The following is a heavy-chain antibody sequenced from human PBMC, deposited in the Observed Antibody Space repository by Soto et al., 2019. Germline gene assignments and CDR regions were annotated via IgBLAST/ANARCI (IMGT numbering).Heavy chain of an antibody. V-gene: IGHV3-23*01. Sequence: GGSLRLSCAASGFTFSSYAMSWVRQAPGKGLEWVSAISGSGGSTYYADSVKGRFTISRDNSKNTLYLQMNSLRAEDTAVYYCAKVLELFLGYCSSTSCPQGKWGQGTLVTVSS. CDR3: AKVLELFLGYCSSTSCPQGK. J-gene: IGHJ4*02. D-gene: IGHD2-2*01. CDR2: ISGSGGST. CDR1: GFTFSSYA.